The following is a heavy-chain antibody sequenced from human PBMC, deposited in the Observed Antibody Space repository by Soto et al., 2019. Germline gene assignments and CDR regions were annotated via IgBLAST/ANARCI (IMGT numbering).Heavy chain of an antibody. CDR3: LSEKGYSGYDFRYYYYGMDV. Sequence: SVKVSCKASGGTFSSYAISWVRQAPGQGLEWMGGIIPIFGTANYAQKFQGRVTITADESTSTAYMELSSLRSEDTAVYYCLSEKGYSGYDFRYYYYGMDVWGQGTTVTVSS. D-gene: IGHD5-12*01. CDR1: GGTFSSYA. J-gene: IGHJ6*02. V-gene: IGHV1-69*13. CDR2: IIPIFGTA.